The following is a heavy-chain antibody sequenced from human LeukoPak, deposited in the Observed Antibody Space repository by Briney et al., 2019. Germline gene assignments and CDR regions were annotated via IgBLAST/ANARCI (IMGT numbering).Heavy chain of an antibody. D-gene: IGHD3-22*01. V-gene: IGHV4-31*03. CDR3: ARGALNSSGYYLGY. CDR2: IYYSGST. J-gene: IGHJ4*02. CDR1: GGSISSCGYY. Sequence: PSETLSLTCIVSGGSISSCGYYRSWIRQHPGKGLEWIGYIYYSGSTYYNPSLKSRVTISVDTSKNQFSLKLSSVTAADTAVYYCARGALNSSGYYLGYWGQGTLVTVSS.